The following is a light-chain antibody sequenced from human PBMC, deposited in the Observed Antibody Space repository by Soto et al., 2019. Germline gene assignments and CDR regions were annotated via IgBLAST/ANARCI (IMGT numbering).Light chain of an antibody. CDR3: QQYYGIPLT. J-gene: IGKJ4*01. CDR1: QSVLYSSNNKNY. Sequence: DIVMTQSPDSLAVSLGERATINCKSSQSVLYSSNNKNYLAWYQQKPGQPPKLLIYWASTRESGVPDRFSGSGSGTYFTLTISSLQAEDVAVYYCQQYYGIPLTFGGWTKVEI. CDR2: WAS. V-gene: IGKV4-1*01.